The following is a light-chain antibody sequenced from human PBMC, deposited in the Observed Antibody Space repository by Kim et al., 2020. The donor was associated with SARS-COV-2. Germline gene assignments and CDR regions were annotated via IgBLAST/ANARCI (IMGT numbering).Light chain of an antibody. J-gene: IGKJ1*01. Sequence: DIQMTQYPSTLSASVGDRVTITCRASQNINSWLAWYQLRPGKAPRLLIYQASTLQGGVPSRFSGSGSGTQFTLTISGLQPDDFATYYCQHYIAYPWTFGRGTKVVIK. V-gene: IGKV1-5*03. CDR3: QHYIAYPWT. CDR1: QNINSW. CDR2: QAS.